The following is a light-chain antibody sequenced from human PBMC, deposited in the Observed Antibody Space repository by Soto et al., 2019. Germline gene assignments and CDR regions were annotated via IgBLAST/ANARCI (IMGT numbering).Light chain of an antibody. Sequence: SALTQPASVSGSPGQSITISCTGTSSDVGGYNYVSGYQQHPGKAPKLMIYEVSNRPSGVSNRFSGSKSGNTASLTISGLQAEDEADYYCSSYTSSSTLVFGGGTKVTVL. CDR3: SSYTSSSTLV. J-gene: IGLJ2*01. V-gene: IGLV2-14*01. CDR1: SSDVGGYNY. CDR2: EVS.